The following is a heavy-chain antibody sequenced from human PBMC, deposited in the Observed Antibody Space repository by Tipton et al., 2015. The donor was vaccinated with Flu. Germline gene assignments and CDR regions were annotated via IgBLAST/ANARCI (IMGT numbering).Heavy chain of an antibody. CDR2: IYTSGST. CDR3: ARDDSGFNDY. CDR1: GGSISSYY. J-gene: IGHJ4*02. V-gene: IGHV4-4*07. Sequence: TLSLTCTVSGGSISSYYWAWIRQPAGKGLEWIGRIYTSGSTKYNPSLESRVTMSVDTSKNHFSLKLSSLTAADTAVYYCARDDSGFNDYWGPGTLVTVSS. D-gene: IGHD3-22*01.